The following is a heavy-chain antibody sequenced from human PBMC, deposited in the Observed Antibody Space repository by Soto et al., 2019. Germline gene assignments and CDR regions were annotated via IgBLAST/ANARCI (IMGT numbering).Heavy chain of an antibody. Sequence: HPGGSLRLSCAASGFTFSSYAMRWVRQAPGKGLEWVAVISGSFGTTYYADSVKVRFTISRDNFKNPLFLQMNSLRAEDTAVYYCAKVRGYSYGPDDYWGQGTLVTVSS. J-gene: IGHJ4*02. CDR2: ISGSFGTT. CDR3: AKVRGYSYGPDDY. CDR1: GFTFSSYA. D-gene: IGHD5-18*01. V-gene: IGHV3-23*01.